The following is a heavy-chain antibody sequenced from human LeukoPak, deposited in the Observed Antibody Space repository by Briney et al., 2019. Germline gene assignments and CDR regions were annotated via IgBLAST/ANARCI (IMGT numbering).Heavy chain of an antibody. J-gene: IGHJ4*02. CDR1: GGSISSYY. Sequence: SETLSLTCTVSGGSISSYYWSWIRQPPGQGLEWIGYIYYSASTNYNPSLTSRVTISVDTSKNQFSLKLSSVTAADTAVYYCAREMATITSAAYFDYWGQGTLVPVSS. CDR3: AREMATITSAAYFDY. V-gene: IGHV4-59*01. CDR2: IYYSAST. D-gene: IGHD5-24*01.